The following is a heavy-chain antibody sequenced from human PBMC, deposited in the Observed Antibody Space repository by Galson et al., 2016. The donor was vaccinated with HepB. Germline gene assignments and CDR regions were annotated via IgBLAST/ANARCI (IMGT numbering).Heavy chain of an antibody. Sequence: SLRLSCAASGFSFNTYPMHWVRQAPGKGLEWVSVISYDGNNKYYADSVKGRFTPSRDNSKNTLYLQMNSLRPEDTAVYYCARESGGALNWFDPWGQGTLVTVSS. CDR2: ISYDGNNK. V-gene: IGHV3-30*04. CDR3: ARESGGALNWFDP. CDR1: GFSFNTYP. D-gene: IGHD5-12*01. J-gene: IGHJ5*02.